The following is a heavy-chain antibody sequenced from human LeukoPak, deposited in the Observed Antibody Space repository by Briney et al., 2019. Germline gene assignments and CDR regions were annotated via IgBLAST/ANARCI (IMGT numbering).Heavy chain of an antibody. Sequence: ASVKVSCKASGYTFAGYYMHWVRQAPGQGLEWMGWINPNSGGTNYAQKFQGWVTMTRDTSISTAYMELSRLRSDDTAVYYCARGVLGSSWAYYYYYGMDVWGQGTTVTVSS. CDR1: GYTFAGYY. V-gene: IGHV1-2*04. CDR2: INPNSGGT. J-gene: IGHJ6*02. D-gene: IGHD6-13*01. CDR3: ARGVLGSSWAYYYYYGMDV.